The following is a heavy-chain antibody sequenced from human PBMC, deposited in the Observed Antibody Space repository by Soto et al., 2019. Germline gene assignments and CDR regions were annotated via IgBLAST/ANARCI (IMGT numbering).Heavy chain of an antibody. CDR1: GFTFSSYW. J-gene: IGHJ3*02. D-gene: IGHD3-22*01. Sequence: GGSLRLSCAASGFTFSSYWMSWVRQAPGKGLEWVANIKQDGSQKWYVDSVKGRFTISRDNAKNSLYLQMDSLRAEDTAVYFCARGDYYDSSGPFSDAFDIWGQGTMVTVSS. CDR3: ARGDYYDSSGPFSDAFDI. CDR2: IKQDGSQK. V-gene: IGHV3-7*04.